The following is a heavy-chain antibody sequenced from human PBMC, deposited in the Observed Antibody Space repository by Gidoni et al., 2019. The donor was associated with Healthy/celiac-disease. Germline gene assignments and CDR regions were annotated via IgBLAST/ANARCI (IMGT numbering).Heavy chain of an antibody. CDR2: IYYSGST. J-gene: IGHJ6*03. D-gene: IGHD6-19*01. Sequence: GLEWIGSIYYSGSTYYNPSLKSRVTISVDTSKNQFSLKLSSVTAADTAVYYCARRPPLWLVPGYYYMAVWGKGTTVTVSS. CDR3: ARRPPLWLVPGYYYMAV. V-gene: IGHV4-39*01.